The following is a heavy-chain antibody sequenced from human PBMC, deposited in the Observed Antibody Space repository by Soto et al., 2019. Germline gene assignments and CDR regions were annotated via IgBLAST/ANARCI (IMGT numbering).Heavy chain of an antibody. CDR1: GLTFSDRY. D-gene: IGHD4-17*01. CDR3: TTVTTVDYYSDY. CDR2: IRKKTNSYTT. Sequence: GSLRLSCAASGLTFSDRYMDWVRQAPGKGLEWVGRIRKKTNSYTTEYAASVKGRFIISRDDSTNSLYLQMSSLKTEDTAVYYCTTVTTVDYYSDYRGQVSLVPLSS. J-gene: IGHJ4*01. V-gene: IGHV3-72*01.